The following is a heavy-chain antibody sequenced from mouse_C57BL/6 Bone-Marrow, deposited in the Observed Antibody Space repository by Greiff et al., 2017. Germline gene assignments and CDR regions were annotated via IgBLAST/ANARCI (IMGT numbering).Heavy chain of an antibody. CDR2: LDPEDGET. Sequence: DVKLVESGAELVKPGASVKLSCTASGFNIKDYYMHWVKQRTEQGLEWIGRLDPEDGETKYAPKFQGKATITADTSSTTAYLQLSSLTSEDTAVYYCARAAQAPGPRVSFDYWGQGTTLTVSS. V-gene: IGHV14-2*01. CDR3: ARAAQAPGPRVSFDY. J-gene: IGHJ2*01. D-gene: IGHD3-2*02. CDR1: GFNIKDYY.